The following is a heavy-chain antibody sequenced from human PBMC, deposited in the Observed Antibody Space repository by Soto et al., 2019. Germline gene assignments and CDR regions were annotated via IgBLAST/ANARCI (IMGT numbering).Heavy chain of an antibody. CDR3: ARVSIPGIYGEDV. CDR1: GRTVCNYA. J-gene: IGHJ6*02. CDR2: IIPMFKTE. D-gene: IGHD2-2*01. V-gene: IGHV1-69*06. Sequence: SAVKVSFKASGRTVCNYAISCVRRAPSQGLEWMGKIIPMFKTENYAQKFQGRITITADRSPRTDIAYMELSSLRSEDTALYYCARVSIPGIYGEDVWGQGTTVTVSS.